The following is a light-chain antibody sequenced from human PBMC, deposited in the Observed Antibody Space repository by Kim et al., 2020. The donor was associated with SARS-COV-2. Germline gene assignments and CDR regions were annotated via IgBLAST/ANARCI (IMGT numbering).Light chain of an antibody. CDR1: RSDVGGYNH. Sequence: ITISCTGTRSDVGGYNHVSWYQQHPGKAPKLLMYDVRDRPSGVSNRFSGSKSGNTASLTISGLQAEDEADYFCSSYTSSTTPHVVFGGGTQLTVL. V-gene: IGLV2-14*03. J-gene: IGLJ2*01. CDR2: DVR. CDR3: SSYTSSTTPHVV.